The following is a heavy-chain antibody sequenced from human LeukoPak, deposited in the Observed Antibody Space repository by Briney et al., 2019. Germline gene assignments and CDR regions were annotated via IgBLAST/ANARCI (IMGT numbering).Heavy chain of an antibody. CDR1: GGSINGYY. CDR2: IYDSGST. Sequence: SETPSLTCSVSGGSINGYYWSWIRQPPGRGLEWIGYIYDSGSTNYNPSLKSRVTISVDTSKNQLSLKLSSVTAADTAVYYCARVERTWYWYFDLWGRGTLVTVSS. V-gene: IGHV4-59*01. J-gene: IGHJ2*01. CDR3: ARVERTWYWYFDL. D-gene: IGHD3/OR15-3a*01.